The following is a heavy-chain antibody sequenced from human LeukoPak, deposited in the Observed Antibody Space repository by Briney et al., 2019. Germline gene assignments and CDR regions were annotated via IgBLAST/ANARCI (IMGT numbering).Heavy chain of an antibody. CDR1: GYTFTSYG. V-gene: IGHV1-18*04. Sequence: ASVKVSCKASGYTFTSYGISWVRQAPGQGLEWMGWISAYNGNTNYAQKLQGRVTMTTDTSTSTAYMELRRQRSDDTAVYYCASAKGPFYGFDYWGQGTLVTVSS. D-gene: IGHD4-17*01. CDR2: ISAYNGNT. CDR3: ASAKGPFYGFDY. J-gene: IGHJ4*02.